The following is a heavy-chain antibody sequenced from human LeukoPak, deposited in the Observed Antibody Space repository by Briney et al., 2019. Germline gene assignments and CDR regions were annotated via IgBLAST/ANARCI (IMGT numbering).Heavy chain of an antibody. D-gene: IGHD6-19*01. CDR3: ARRRQWLAKRATYYYYGMDV. Sequence: PSETLSLTCAVYGRSLSGYYWSWIRQPPGRGLEWIGEINHSGSTNYNPSLKSRVTTSVDTSKNQFSLKLSSVTAADTAVYYCARRRQWLAKRATYYYYGMDVWGKGPTVTVSS. CDR2: INHSGST. CDR1: GRSLSGYY. J-gene: IGHJ6*04. V-gene: IGHV4-34*01.